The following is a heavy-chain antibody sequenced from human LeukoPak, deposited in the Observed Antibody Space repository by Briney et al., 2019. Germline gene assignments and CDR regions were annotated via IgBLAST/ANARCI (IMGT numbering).Heavy chain of an antibody. CDR1: GYTFTSYD. J-gene: IGHJ3*02. D-gene: IGHD3-3*01. CDR2: MNPNSGNT. Sequence: ASVKVSCKASGYTFTSYDINWVRQATGQGLEWMGWMNPNSGNTGYAQEFQGRVTITRSTSISTAYMELSSLRSEDTAVYYCARAPRVITIFGVVINRDAFDIWGQGTMVTVSS. V-gene: IGHV1-8*03. CDR3: ARAPRVITIFGVVINRDAFDI.